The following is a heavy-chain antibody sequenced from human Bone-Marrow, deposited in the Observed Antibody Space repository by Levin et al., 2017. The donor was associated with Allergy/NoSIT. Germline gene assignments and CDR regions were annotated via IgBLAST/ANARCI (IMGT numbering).Heavy chain of an antibody. CDR2: SSAYNGRT. Sequence: KSGGSLRLSCKASGYTFSSYVISWVRQVPGQGLEWMGWSSAYNGRTKYVQNFEDRVNMTTDRSTSTAYMELRSLGSGDTAVYYCARENYDTSGQSLHFDSWGQGTLVTVSS. J-gene: IGHJ4*02. D-gene: IGHD3-22*01. V-gene: IGHV1-18*01. CDR1: GYTFSSYV. CDR3: ARENYDTSGQSLHFDS.